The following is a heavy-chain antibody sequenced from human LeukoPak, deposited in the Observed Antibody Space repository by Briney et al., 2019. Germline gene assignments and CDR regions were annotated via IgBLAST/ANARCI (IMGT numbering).Heavy chain of an antibody. Sequence: ASVKVSCKASGYTFTNYAMNWVRQVPGQGPEWMGWIDTNTGNPTYAQGFTERFVFSLDTSVNTAYLQINSLKSEDTAVCYCARDNYGAEEGIGSSLVWLDPWGQGTLVTVSS. D-gene: IGHD6-13*01. V-gene: IGHV7-4-1*02. CDR3: ARDNYGAEEGIGSSLVWLDP. J-gene: IGHJ5*02. CDR1: GYTFTNYA. CDR2: IDTNTGNP.